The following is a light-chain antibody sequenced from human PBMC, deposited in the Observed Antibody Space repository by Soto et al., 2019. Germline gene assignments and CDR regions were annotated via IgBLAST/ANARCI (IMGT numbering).Light chain of an antibody. J-gene: IGLJ2*01. V-gene: IGLV2-14*01. CDR1: SSDVGGYNY. CDR2: EVS. Sequence: QSALTQPASVSGSPGQSITISCTGTSSDVGGYNYVSWYQQHPGKAPKLMIYEVSNRPSGVSNRFSASKSGNTASLTISGLQAEDEADYYCSSYTMSTTIIFGRGTKLTVL. CDR3: SSYTMSTTII.